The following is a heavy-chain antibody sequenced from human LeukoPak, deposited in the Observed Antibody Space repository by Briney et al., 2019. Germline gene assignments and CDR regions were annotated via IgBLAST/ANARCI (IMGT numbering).Heavy chain of an antibody. Sequence: GGSLRLSCAPSGFTFSNYWIHSGRQAPGKGRVWVSRIKSDGRSTNYADSVKRRLNISRENDKNTLSPQINSLRAEDTAMYYCTRILVGGNRAFDIWGQGTMATVSS. J-gene: IGHJ3*02. CDR3: TRILVGGNRAFDI. D-gene: IGHD2-21*01. CDR1: GFTFSNYW. V-gene: IGHV3-74*01. CDR2: IKSDGRST.